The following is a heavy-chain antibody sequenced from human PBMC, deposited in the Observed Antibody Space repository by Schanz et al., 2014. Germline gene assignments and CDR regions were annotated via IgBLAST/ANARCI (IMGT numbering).Heavy chain of an antibody. V-gene: IGHV1-69*02. Sequence: QVQLVQSGAEVKKPGASVKVSCKASGYTFTSYTISWVRQARGQGLEWVGRFIPILDVGNYAQQFQGRVTFTADKSTSTAYMELSSLRYEDTALYYCARGTMPGAFDIWGQGTMVTVSS. CDR2: FIPILDVG. CDR3: ARGTMPGAFDI. J-gene: IGHJ3*02. CDR1: GYTFTSYT. D-gene: IGHD1-26*01.